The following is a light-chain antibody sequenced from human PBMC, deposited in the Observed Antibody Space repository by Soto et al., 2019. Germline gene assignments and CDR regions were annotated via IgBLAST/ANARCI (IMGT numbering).Light chain of an antibody. V-gene: IGKV3-20*01. CDR3: QQYGSSPST. CDR2: DAF. Sequence: EIVLTQSPATLSLSPGERATLSCRASQSVSTSYVAWYQQKFGQAPRLLIYDAFSRATGIPDRFSASGSGTDFTLTISRLEPEDFAVYYCQQYGSSPSTFGQGTRLEIK. CDR1: QSVSTSY. J-gene: IGKJ5*01.